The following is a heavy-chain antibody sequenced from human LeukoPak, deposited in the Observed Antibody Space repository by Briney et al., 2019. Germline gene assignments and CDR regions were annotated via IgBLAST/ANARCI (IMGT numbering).Heavy chain of an antibody. CDR1: GYRFTNYW. CDR3: VRHKGGSGWSFDY. V-gene: IGHV5-51*01. CDR2: ICPGDSDT. Sequence: GESLKISCKGSGYRFTNYWIGWVRQMPGKGLEWMGIICPGDSDTRYSPSFQGQVTISADKSISTAYLQWSSLQASDTAMYYCVRHKGGSGWSFDYWGQGTLVTVSP. J-gene: IGHJ4*02. D-gene: IGHD6-19*01.